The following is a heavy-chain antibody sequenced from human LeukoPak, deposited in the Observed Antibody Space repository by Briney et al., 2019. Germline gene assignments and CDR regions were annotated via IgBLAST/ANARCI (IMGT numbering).Heavy chain of an antibody. CDR2: VHYSGST. CDR1: GGSISDYH. Sequence: SETLSLTCTVTGGSISDYHWSWIRHPPGTGLECIGYVHYSGSTNYNPSLKSRVTTSVDTSKNQFSLKLTSVTAADTAVYYCARVAHYFDYWGQGALVTVSS. J-gene: IGHJ4*02. CDR3: ARVAHYFDY. V-gene: IGHV4-59*01.